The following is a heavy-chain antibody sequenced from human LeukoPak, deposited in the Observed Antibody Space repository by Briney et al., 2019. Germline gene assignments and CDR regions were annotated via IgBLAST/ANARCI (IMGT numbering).Heavy chain of an antibody. CDR2: IKQDGSEK. Sequence: GGSLRLSCAASGFTFSSYAMSWVRQAPGKGLEWVANIKQDGSEKYYVDSVKGRFTISRDNAKNSLYLQMNSLRAEDTAVYYCARATGRGIAVAGTQNYFDYWGQGTLVTVSS. CDR3: ARATGRGIAVAGTQNYFDY. J-gene: IGHJ4*02. V-gene: IGHV3-7*01. CDR1: GFTFSSYA. D-gene: IGHD6-19*01.